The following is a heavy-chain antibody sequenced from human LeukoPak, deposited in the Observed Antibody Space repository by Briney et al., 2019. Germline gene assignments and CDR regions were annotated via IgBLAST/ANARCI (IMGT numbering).Heavy chain of an antibody. J-gene: IGHJ5*02. V-gene: IGHV1-69*05. CDR1: GGSLTEFA. CDR2: IIPIFGTA. D-gene: IGHD1-26*01. Sequence: SVKVSCRVSGGSLTEFAIHWVRQAPGKGLEWMGGIIPIFGTANYAQKFQGRVTITTDESTSTAYMELSSLRSEDTAVYYCARGPRIVGATTGFDPWGQGTLVTVSS. CDR3: ARGPRIVGATTGFDP.